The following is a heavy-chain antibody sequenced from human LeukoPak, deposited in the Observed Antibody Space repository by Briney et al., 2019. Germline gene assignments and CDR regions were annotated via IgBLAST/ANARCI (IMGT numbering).Heavy chain of an antibody. J-gene: IGHJ4*02. CDR2: ISGSGDST. CDR1: GFTFSTYA. V-gene: IGHV3-23*01. D-gene: IGHD5-18*01. CDR3: AKGVDTAMVTFFDY. Sequence: GGSLRLSCAASGFTFSTYAVNWVRQAPGKGLEWVSTISGSGDSTYYADSVKGRFTISRDNSKNTLYLQMNSLRAEDTAVYYCAKGVDTAMVTFFDYWGQGTLVTVSS.